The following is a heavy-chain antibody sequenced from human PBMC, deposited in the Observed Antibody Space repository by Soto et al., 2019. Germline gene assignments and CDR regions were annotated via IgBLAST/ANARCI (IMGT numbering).Heavy chain of an antibody. Sequence: PGGSLRLSCAASGFTFSNSWMHWVRQVSGKGLEWVSRINADGTSTSYADSVKGRFPISRDNAKNTLYLHVNSLRAEDTAVYYCVKVLARGVGVPRFYFDSWGQGALVTVSS. D-gene: IGHD2-2*01. J-gene: IGHJ4*02. V-gene: IGHV3-74*01. CDR2: INADGTST. CDR3: VKVLARGVGVPRFYFDS. CDR1: GFTFSNSW.